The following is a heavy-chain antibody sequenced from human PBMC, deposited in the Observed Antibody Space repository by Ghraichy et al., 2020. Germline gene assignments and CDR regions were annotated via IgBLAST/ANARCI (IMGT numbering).Heavy chain of an antibody. CDR3: ARGRSPGVRGVILDAFDI. CDR2: INHSGST. Sequence: SETLSLTCAVYGGSFSGYYWSWIRQPPGKGLEWIGEINHSGSTNYNPSLKSRVTISVDTSKNQFSLKLSSVTAADTAVYYWARGRSPGVRGVILDAFDIWGQGTMVTVSS. V-gene: IGHV4-34*01. D-gene: IGHD3-10*01. CDR1: GGSFSGYY. J-gene: IGHJ3*02.